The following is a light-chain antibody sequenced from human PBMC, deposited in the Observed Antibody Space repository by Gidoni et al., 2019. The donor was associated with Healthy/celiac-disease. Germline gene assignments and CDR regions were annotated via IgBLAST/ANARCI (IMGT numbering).Light chain of an antibody. CDR1: QSSRSY. CDR2: AAS. V-gene: IGKV1-39*01. CDR3: QQSYSTLS. Sequence: DIQMTQSPSSLSASVGDRVTITFRARQSSRSYLNWYQQKPGKAPKLLIYAASTLQSGVPSRFCGSGSVTDFTLTISILHPEDFATYYCQQSYSTLSFGGGTKVEI. J-gene: IGKJ4*01.